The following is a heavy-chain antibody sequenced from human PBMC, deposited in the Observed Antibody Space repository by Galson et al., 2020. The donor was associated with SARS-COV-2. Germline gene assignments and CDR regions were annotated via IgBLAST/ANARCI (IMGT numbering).Heavy chain of an antibody. CDR3: AKRLYSSSQSETRGMDV. J-gene: IGHJ6*02. V-gene: IGHV3-23*01. D-gene: IGHD6-13*01. CDR1: GFTFSSYA. CDR2: ISGSGDTT. Sequence: GESLKISCAASGFTFSSYAMNWVRQAPGEGLEWVSAISGSGDTTHYADSVKDRFTISRDNSKNTLYMQMNSVRAEDTAVYYCAKRLYSSSQSETRGMDVWGQGATVTVSS.